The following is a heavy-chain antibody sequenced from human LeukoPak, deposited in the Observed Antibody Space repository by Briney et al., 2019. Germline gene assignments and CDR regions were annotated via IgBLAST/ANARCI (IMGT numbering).Heavy chain of an antibody. CDR3: ARRSNPYYYDSSGYPFDY. CDR2: YSGST. J-gene: IGHJ4*02. Sequence: YSGSTYYNPSLKSRVTISVDASKNQFSLKLSSVTAADTAVYYCARRSNPYYYDSSGYPFDYWGQGTLVTVSS. D-gene: IGHD3-22*01. V-gene: IGHV4-39*07.